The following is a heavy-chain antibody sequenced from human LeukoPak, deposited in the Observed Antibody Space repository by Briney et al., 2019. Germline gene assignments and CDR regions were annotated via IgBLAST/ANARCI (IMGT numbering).Heavy chain of an antibody. CDR1: GYSFTNNW. D-gene: IGHD6-13*01. CDR3: ARLVSGSWAENFDY. CDR2: TSPADSET. V-gene: IGHV5-51*01. J-gene: IGHJ4*02. Sequence: GESLKISCQGSGYSFTNNWIGWVRQMSGQGLEWMGITSPADSETRYSPSFQGQVTISVDKSINTAYLQWSSLKASDTAMYYCARLVSGSWAENFDYWGQGTLVTVSS.